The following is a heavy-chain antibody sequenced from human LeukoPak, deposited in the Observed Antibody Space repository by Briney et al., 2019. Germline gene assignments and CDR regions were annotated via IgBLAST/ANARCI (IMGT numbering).Heavy chain of an antibody. J-gene: IGHJ3*02. CDR1: GYTFTSYG. V-gene: IGHV1-18*01. D-gene: IGHD1-26*01. Sequence: ASVKVSCKASGYTFTSYGISWVRQAPGQGLEWMGWISAYNGNTNYAQKLQGRVTMTTDTSTSTAYMELSSLRSEDTAVYYCAREGQWELRDAFDIWGQGTMVTVSS. CDR3: AREGQWELRDAFDI. CDR2: ISAYNGNT.